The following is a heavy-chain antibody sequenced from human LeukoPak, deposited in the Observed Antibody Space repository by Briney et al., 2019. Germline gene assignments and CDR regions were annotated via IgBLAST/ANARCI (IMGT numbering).Heavy chain of an antibody. Sequence: LGESLQISRQGSGSTFTSYWIGWVRQMPGKGLEWMGIIYPGDSDTRYSPSFQGQVTISADKSISTAYLQWSSLKAADTAMYYCARLSYYYGSGSYLRYWGQGTLVTVSS. D-gene: IGHD3-10*01. CDR1: GSTFTSYW. CDR3: ARLSYYYGSGSYLRY. V-gene: IGHV5-51*01. CDR2: IYPGDSDT. J-gene: IGHJ4*02.